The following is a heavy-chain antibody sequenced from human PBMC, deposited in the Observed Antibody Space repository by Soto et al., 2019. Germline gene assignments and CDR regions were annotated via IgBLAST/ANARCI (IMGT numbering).Heavy chain of an antibody. CDR2: IYYSGST. CDR1: GGSISSGGYY. CDR3: ARVRVRNYYDSSGSLDY. Sequence: QVQLQESGPGLVKPSQTLPLTCTVSGGSISSGGYYWSWIRQHPGKGLEWIGYIYYSGSTYYNPSLKSRVSISVDTSKNQFSLRLSSVTAADTAVYYCARVRVRNYYDSSGSLDYWGQGTLVIVSS. J-gene: IGHJ4*02. V-gene: IGHV4-31*03. D-gene: IGHD3-22*01.